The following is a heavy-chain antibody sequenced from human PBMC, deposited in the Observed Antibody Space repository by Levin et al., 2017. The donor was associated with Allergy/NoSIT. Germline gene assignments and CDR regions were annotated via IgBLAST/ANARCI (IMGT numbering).Heavy chain of an antibody. Sequence: GESLKISCKGSGYSFTTYWIAWVRQMPGKGLEWMGIIYPGDSDTRYSPSFQGQVTISADKSISTAYLQWSSLKASDTAMYYCARKPKGGYSYGYFDYWGQGTLVTVSA. V-gene: IGHV5-51*01. D-gene: IGHD5-18*01. CDR1: GYSFTTYW. J-gene: IGHJ4*02. CDR3: ARKPKGGYSYGYFDY. CDR2: IYPGDSDT.